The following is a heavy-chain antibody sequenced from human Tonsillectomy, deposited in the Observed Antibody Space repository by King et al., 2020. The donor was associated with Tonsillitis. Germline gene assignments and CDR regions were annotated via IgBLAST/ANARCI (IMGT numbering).Heavy chain of an antibody. D-gene: IGHD1-14*01. Sequence: VQLVESGGGLVKPGGSLRLSCAASGFKFIDAWMSWVRQAPGKGLECVGRIKSKGSGGTTDYAAPVKGRFTISRDDSRNTVYLQMNSLKSEDTAVYYCTWNHDFFYRMDVWGQGTTVTVSS. CDR2: IKSKGSGGTT. CDR1: GFKFIDAW. J-gene: IGHJ6*02. CDR3: TWNHDFFYRMDV. V-gene: IGHV3-15*01.